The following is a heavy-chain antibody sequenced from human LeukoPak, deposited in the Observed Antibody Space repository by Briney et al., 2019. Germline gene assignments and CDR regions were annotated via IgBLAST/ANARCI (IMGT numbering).Heavy chain of an antibody. CDR2: ISWDGGST. V-gene: IGHV3-43*01. D-gene: IGHD3-22*01. J-gene: IGHJ4*02. Sequence: GGSLRLSCAASGFTFDDYTMHWVRQAPGGGLEGVSLISWDGGSTYYADSVRVLFTISRDNSKNYLYLQMNSLRTEDTALYYCAKDISYYDSSGYPDYWGQGTLVTVSS. CDR3: AKDISYYDSSGYPDY. CDR1: GFTFDDYT.